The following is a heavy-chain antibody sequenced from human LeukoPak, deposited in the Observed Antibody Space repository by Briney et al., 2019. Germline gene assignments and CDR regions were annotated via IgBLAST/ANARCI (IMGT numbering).Heavy chain of an antibody. V-gene: IGHV4-61*01. D-gene: IGHD5-24*01. CDR1: GGSISSGSYH. Sequence: PSETLSLTCTVSGGSISSGSYHWSWIRQPPGKGLEWIGYIYYSGSTNYNPSLKSRVTISVDTSKNQFSLKLSSVTAADTAVYYCARVGGGGRDGYILADAFDIWGQGTMVTVSS. J-gene: IGHJ3*02. CDR3: ARVGGGGRDGYILADAFDI. CDR2: IYYSGST.